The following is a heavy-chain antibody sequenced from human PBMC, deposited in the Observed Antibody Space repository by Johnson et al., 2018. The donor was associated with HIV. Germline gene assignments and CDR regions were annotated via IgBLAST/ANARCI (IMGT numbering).Heavy chain of an antibody. J-gene: IGHJ3*02. CDR3: ARVLTTRGAFDI. V-gene: IGHV3-30-3*01. D-gene: IGHD3-9*01. Sequence: QVQPVESGGGVVQPGRSLRLSCAASGFTFSSYAMHWVRQAPGKGLEWVAVISYDGSNKYYADSVKGRFTISRDNSKNTLYLQMNSLRAEDTAVYYCARVLTTRGAFDIWGQGTMVTVSS. CDR2: ISYDGSNK. CDR1: GFTFSSYA.